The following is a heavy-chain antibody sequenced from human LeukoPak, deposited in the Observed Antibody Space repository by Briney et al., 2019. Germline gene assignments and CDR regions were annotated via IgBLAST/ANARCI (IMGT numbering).Heavy chain of an antibody. CDR3: ARAEVDTAMVYYMDV. CDR2: ISSSSSYI. J-gene: IGHJ6*03. D-gene: IGHD5-18*01. CDR1: GFSSSSYE. Sequence: PGRSLRLSWAASGFSSSSYEMNWVRQAPGKGLEWVSSISSSSSYIYYADSVKGRFTISRDNAKNSLYLQMNSLRAEDTAVYYCARAEVDTAMVYYMDVWGKGTTVTVSS. V-gene: IGHV3-21*01.